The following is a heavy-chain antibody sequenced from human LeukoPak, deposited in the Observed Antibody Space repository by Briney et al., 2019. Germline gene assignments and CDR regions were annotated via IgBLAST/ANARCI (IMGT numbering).Heavy chain of an antibody. Sequence: GGSLRLSCAAPGLTVSSNYMSWVRQAPGKGLEWVSVIYSGGSTYYADSVKGRFTISRDNSKNTLYLQMHSLRAEDTAVYYCARASIFYGGNFRLDIWGQGTMVTVSS. CDR1: GLTVSSNY. V-gene: IGHV3-66*01. J-gene: IGHJ3*02. D-gene: IGHD4-23*01. CDR3: ARASIFYGGNFRLDI. CDR2: IYSGGST.